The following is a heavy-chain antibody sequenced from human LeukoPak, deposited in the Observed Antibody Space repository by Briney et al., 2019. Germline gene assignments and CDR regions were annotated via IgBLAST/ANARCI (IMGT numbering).Heavy chain of an antibody. V-gene: IGHV4-59*12. CDR1: GGSISSYY. J-gene: IGHJ4*02. Sequence: SETLSLTCTVSGGSISSYYWSWIRQPPGKGLEWIGYIYYSGSTNYNPSLKSRVTISVDTSKNQFSLKLSSVTVADTAVYYCARANIVVVVAATGIIYYFDYWGQGTLVTVSS. CDR2: IYYSGST. CDR3: ARANIVVVVAATGIIYYFDY. D-gene: IGHD2-15*01.